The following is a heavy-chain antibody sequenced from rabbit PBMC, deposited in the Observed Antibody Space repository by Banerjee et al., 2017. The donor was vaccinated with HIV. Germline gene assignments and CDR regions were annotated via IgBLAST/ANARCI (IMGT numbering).Heavy chain of an antibody. CDR1: GFSFNNNYV. CDR2: ILTESDTT. J-gene: IGHJ2*01. CDR3: AGYIDGRGVAFDR. D-gene: IGHD4-1*01. V-gene: IGHV1S45*01. Sequence: QQHLEESGGGLVQPEGSLTLTCTASGFSFNNNYVMCWVRQAPGKGLEWIGCILTESDTTAYATWAKGRFTISMTSSTAVTLQMTSLTGADSASYFCAGYIDGRGVAFDRWGQGALVTV.